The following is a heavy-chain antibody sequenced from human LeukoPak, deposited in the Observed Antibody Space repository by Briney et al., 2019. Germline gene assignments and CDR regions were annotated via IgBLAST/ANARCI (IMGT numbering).Heavy chain of an antibody. D-gene: IGHD6-13*01. Sequence: SQALSLTCTVSGGSISSGGYYWSWIRQHPGKGLEWIGYIYYSGSTYYNPSLKSRVTISVDTSKNQFSLKLSSVTAADTAVYYCARQPKPYSSSWYGGNFDYWGQGTLVTVSS. CDR3: ARQPKPYSSSWYGGNFDY. V-gene: IGHV4-31*03. J-gene: IGHJ4*02. CDR1: GGSISSGGYY. CDR2: IYYSGST.